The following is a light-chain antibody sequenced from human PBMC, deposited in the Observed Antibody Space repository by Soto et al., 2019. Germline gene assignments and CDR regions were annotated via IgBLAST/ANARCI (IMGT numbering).Light chain of an antibody. J-gene: IGLJ1*01. CDR3: TSYTTISTLYV. Sequence: QSALTQPASVSGSPGQSITISCTGTSNDIGNYNYVSWYQQHPGKAPKVMIYEVSNRPSGISNRFSGSKSGNTASLTISGLQAEDEADHYCTSYTTISTLYVFGSGTKLTVL. V-gene: IGLV2-14*01. CDR1: SNDIGNYNY. CDR2: EVS.